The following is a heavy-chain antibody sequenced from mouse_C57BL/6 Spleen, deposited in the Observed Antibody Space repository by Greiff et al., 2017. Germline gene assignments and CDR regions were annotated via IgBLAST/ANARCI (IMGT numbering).Heavy chain of an antibody. CDR2: IKNKANGYTT. Sequence: EVQLVESGGGLVQPGGSLSLSCAASGFTFTDYYMSWVRQPPGQALEWLGFIKNKANGYTTEYSSSVKGRFTISRDNSQSILYLRMNALRAEDSSTYYCARYPQLTGVDYWGQGTTLTVSS. V-gene: IGHV7-3*01. CDR1: GFTFTDYY. J-gene: IGHJ2*01. CDR3: ARYPQLTGVDY. D-gene: IGHD4-1*01.